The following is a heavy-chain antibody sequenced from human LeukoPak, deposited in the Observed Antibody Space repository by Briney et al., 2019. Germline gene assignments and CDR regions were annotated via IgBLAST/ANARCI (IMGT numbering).Heavy chain of an antibody. Sequence: GESLKISSKGSGYSFTSYWIGWVRQMPGKGLEWMGIIYPGDSDTRYSPSFQGQVTISADKSISTAYLQWSSRKASDTAMYYCARRGSGRDGYNFNWFDPWGQGTLVTVSS. CDR3: ARRGSGRDGYNFNWFDP. CDR1: GYSFTSYW. V-gene: IGHV5-51*01. D-gene: IGHD5-24*01. CDR2: IYPGDSDT. J-gene: IGHJ5*02.